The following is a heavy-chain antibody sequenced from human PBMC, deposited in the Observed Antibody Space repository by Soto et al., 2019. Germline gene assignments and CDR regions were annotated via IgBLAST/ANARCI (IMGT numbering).Heavy chain of an antibody. V-gene: IGHV4-34*01. J-gene: IGHJ6*02. CDR1: GGSFSGYY. CDR2: INHSGST. D-gene: IGHD3-3*01. Sequence: SETLSLTCAVYGGSFSGYYWSWIRQPPGKGLEWIGEINHSGSTNYNPSLKSRVTISVDMSKNQFSLKLSSVTAADTAVYYCARTYYDFWSGYGMDVWGQGTTVTVSS. CDR3: ARTYYDFWSGYGMDV.